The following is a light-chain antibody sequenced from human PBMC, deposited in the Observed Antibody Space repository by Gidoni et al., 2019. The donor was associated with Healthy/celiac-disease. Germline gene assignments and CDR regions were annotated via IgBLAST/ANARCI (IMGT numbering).Light chain of an antibody. CDR1: KLGDKY. V-gene: IGLV3-1*01. CDR2: QDS. J-gene: IGLJ1*01. CDR3: QAWDSSTGV. Sequence: SSELTQPPSVSVSPGQTALITCYGDKLGDKYACWYQHKPGQSPVLVIYQDSKRPAGIPERFSGSNSGNTATLTISGTQAMDEADYYCQAWDSSTGVFGTGTKVTVL.